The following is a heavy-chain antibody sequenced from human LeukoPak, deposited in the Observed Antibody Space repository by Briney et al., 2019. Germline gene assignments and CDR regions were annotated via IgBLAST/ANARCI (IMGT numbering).Heavy chain of an antibody. J-gene: IGHJ5*02. CDR3: ARGGDYKNWFDP. CDR1: GGSISSGGYS. V-gene: IGHV4-30-2*01. CDR2: IHHSGST. D-gene: IGHD4-11*01. Sequence: PSETLSLTCAVSGGSISSGGYSWSWIRQPPGKGLEWIGYIHHSGSTYYSPSLKSRVTISVDRSKSQFSLKLSSVTAADTAVYYCARGGDYKNWFDPWGQGTLVTVSS.